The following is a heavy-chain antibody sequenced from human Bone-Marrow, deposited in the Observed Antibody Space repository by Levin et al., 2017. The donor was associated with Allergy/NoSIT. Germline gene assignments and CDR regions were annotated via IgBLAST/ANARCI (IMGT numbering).Heavy chain of an antibody. CDR3: ARGTGGSGSYTGLHSFDY. D-gene: IGHD3-10*01. V-gene: IGHV4-59*01. J-gene: IGHJ4*02. Sequence: SETLSLTCTVSGGSISSYYWSWIRQPPGKGLEWIGYIYYSGSTNYNPSLKSRVTISVDTSKNQFSLKLSSVTAADTAVYYCARGTGGSGSYTGLHSFDYWGQGTLVTVSS. CDR1: GGSISSYY. CDR2: IYYSGST.